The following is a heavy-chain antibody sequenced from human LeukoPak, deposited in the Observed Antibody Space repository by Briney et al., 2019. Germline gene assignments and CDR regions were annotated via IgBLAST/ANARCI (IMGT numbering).Heavy chain of an antibody. Sequence: GGSLRLSCAASGLTFDDYAMHWVRQAPGKGLEWVSGISWNSDSIGYADSVKGRFTISRDNAKNSLYLQMNSLRAEDTALYYCAKETQWALDSWGQGTLVTVSS. CDR3: AKETQWALDS. CDR2: ISWNSDSI. J-gene: IGHJ4*02. V-gene: IGHV3-9*01. CDR1: GLTFDDYA. D-gene: IGHD1-26*01.